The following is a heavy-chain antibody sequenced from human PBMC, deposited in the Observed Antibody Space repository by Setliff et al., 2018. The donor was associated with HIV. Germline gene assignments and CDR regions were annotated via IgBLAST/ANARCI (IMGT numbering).Heavy chain of an antibody. V-gene: IGHV4-59*01. CDR1: GGSISSYY. J-gene: IGHJ4*02. Sequence: SETLSLTCTVSGGSISSYYWSWIRQPPGKGLEWIGHIYYSGSTNYNPSLKSRVTISVDTSKNQFSLKLSSVTAADTAVYYCARSVGYSYGTGYWGQGTLVTVSS. D-gene: IGHD5-18*01. CDR3: ARSVGYSYGTGY. CDR2: IYYSGST.